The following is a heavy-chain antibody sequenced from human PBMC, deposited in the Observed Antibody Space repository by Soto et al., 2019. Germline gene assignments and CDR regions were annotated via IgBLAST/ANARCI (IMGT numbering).Heavy chain of an antibody. CDR3: ARDTDCSSTSCYLSWFDP. CDR2: ISYDGSNK. CDR1: GFTFSSYA. J-gene: IGHJ5*02. Sequence: PXVSLRLSFAASGFTFSSYAMHWVRQAPGKGLEWVAVISYDGSNKYYADSVKGRFTISRDNSKNTLYLQMNSLRAEDTAVYYCARDTDCSSTSCYLSWFDPWGQGTLVTVSS. D-gene: IGHD2-2*01. V-gene: IGHV3-30-3*01.